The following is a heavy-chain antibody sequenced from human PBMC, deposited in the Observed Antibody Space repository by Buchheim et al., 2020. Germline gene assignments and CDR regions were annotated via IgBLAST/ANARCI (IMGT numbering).Heavy chain of an antibody. Sequence: QVQLQQWGAGLLKPSGTLSLTCAMYGASLSGYYWSWIRQPPGKGLEWIGEINHSGSTNYNPSLKRRVHISGDTSKNQVSLKLSSVTAADTAVYYCARLGAIRLGYYYYGMDVWGQGTT. D-gene: IGHD2-2*02. CDR3: ARLGAIRLGYYYYGMDV. V-gene: IGHV4-34*01. CDR2: INHSGST. J-gene: IGHJ6*02. CDR1: GASLSGYY.